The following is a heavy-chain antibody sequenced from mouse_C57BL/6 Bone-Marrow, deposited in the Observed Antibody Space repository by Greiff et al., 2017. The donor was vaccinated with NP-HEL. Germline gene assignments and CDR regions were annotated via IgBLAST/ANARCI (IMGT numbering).Heavy chain of an antibody. CDR3: ASHGTFHV. D-gene: IGHD4-1*01. Sequence: VQLKESGPGLVKPSQSLSLTCSVTGYSITSGYYWNWIRQFPGNKLEWMGYISYDGSNNYNPSLKNRISITRDTSKNQFFLKLNSVTTEDTATYYCASHGTFHVWGTGTTVTVSS. CDR2: ISYDGSN. CDR1: GYSITSGYY. V-gene: IGHV3-6*01. J-gene: IGHJ1*03.